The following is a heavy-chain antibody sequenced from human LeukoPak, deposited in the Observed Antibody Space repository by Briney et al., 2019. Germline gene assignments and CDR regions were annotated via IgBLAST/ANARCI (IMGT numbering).Heavy chain of an antibody. J-gene: IGHJ4*02. CDR2: IYSGGST. CDR1: GFTLSSKF. Sequence: PGGSPRLSRAGSGFTLSSKFLRWVPQAPREGLGGGSVIYSGGSTYYADSVKGRFTISIDNSKNTLYLQMNSLTAEDTAVYYCARRLPAVGSTDYFDCWGQGTLVTVSS. V-gene: IGHV3-53*01. D-gene: IGHD6-13*01. CDR3: ARRLPAVGSTDYFDC.